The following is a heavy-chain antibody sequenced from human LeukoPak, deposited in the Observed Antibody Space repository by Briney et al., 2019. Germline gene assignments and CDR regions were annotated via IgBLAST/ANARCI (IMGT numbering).Heavy chain of an antibody. V-gene: IGHV4-59*01. CDR1: GGSISSFY. CDR2: IYDTGST. J-gene: IGHJ4*02. Sequence: PSETLSLTCTVSGGSISSFYWSWIRQPPGKGLEWIGHIYDTGSTNYNPSLVDRVTISLHTSKSQFSLRLNSVTAADTAVYYCARVSNRLLGEDYFDYWGQGTLVTVSS. CDR3: ARVSNRLLGEDYFDY. D-gene: IGHD2-15*01.